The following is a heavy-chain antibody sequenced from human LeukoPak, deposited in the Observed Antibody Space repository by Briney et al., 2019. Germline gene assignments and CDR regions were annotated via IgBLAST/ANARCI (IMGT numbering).Heavy chain of an antibody. Sequence: ASVKVSCKASGYTFTGYCMHWVRQAPGQGLEWMGWINPKSGGTNYAQKFQGRVTMTRDTSISTTYMELSRLRSDDTAVYYCARASSTSLLPFYYYYMDVWGKGTTVTVSS. V-gene: IGHV1-2*02. D-gene: IGHD2-2*01. J-gene: IGHJ6*03. CDR2: INPKSGGT. CDR1: GYTFTGYC. CDR3: ARASSTSLLPFYYYYMDV.